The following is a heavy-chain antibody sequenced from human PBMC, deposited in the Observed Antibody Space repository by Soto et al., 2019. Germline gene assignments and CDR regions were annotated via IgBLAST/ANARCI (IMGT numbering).Heavy chain of an antibody. CDR2: IYYNGST. V-gene: IGHV4-30-4*01. J-gene: IGHJ6*02. CDR1: GGSISDGDYS. Sequence: SETLSLTCTVSGGSISDGDYSWSWIRQPPGKGLEWIGYIYYNGSTNYNSSLKSRLTISIDTSKNQFSLKLSSVTAADTAAYYCARVRLPYYYGMDVWGQGTTVTVSS. CDR3: ARVRLPYYYGMDV. D-gene: IGHD4-17*01.